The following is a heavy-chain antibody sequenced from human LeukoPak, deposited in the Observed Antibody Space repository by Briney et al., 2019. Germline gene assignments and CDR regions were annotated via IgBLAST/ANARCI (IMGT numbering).Heavy chain of an antibody. CDR2: ITSSSNYI. V-gene: IGHV3-21*03. Sequence: PGGSLGLSCAASGFTFSSYNMNWVRQAPGKGLEWVPSITSSSNYIYYADSVKGRFTISRDNAKNSLYLQMNSLRAEDTTVYYCARDCWDYGSGSYCGIDYWGQGTLVTVSS. CDR1: GFTFSSYN. J-gene: IGHJ4*02. CDR3: ARDCWDYGSGSYCGIDY. D-gene: IGHD3-10*01.